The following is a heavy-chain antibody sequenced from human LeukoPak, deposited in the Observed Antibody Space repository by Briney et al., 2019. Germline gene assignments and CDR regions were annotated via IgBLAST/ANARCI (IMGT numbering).Heavy chain of an antibody. CDR2: ISSSSSYI. Sequence: GGSLRLSCAASGFTFSSYSMNWVRQAPGKGLEWVSSISSSSSYIYYADSVKGRFTISRDNAKNSLYLQMNSPRAEDTAVYYCARVVACSGGSCHHFDYWGQGTLVTVSS. J-gene: IGHJ4*02. CDR3: ARVVACSGGSCHHFDY. CDR1: GFTFSSYS. V-gene: IGHV3-21*01. D-gene: IGHD2-15*01.